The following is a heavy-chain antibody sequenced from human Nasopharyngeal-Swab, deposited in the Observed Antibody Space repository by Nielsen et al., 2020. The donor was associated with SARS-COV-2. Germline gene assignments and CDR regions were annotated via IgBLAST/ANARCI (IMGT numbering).Heavy chain of an antibody. V-gene: IGHV1-3*04. D-gene: IGHD3-16*02. CDR3: ARGGEAITFGGVIVYYFDY. Sequence: ASVKVSCKASGYTFTNYGIHWVRQAPGQRLEWMGWINTGNGNTKYSHKFQGRVTITRDTSESTAYMELSSLRSEDTAVYYCARGGEAITFGGVIVYYFDYWGQGTLVTVSS. CDR1: GYTFTNYG. CDR2: INTGNGNT. J-gene: IGHJ4*02.